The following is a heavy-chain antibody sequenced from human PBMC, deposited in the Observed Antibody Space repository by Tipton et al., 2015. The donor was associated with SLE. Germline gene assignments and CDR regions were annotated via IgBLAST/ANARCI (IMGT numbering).Heavy chain of an antibody. J-gene: IGHJ4*02. Sequence: SLRLSCAASGFTFDDYSMHWVRQAPGKGLEWVSLISWDGGTTYYADSVKGRFTISRDNSKNTLYLQMNSLRAEDTAVYYCAGGLGNFDYGGQGPLVPVSS. D-gene: IGHD3/OR15-3a*01. V-gene: IGHV3-43*01. CDR2: ISWDGGTT. CDR3: AGGLGNFDY. CDR1: GFTFDDYS.